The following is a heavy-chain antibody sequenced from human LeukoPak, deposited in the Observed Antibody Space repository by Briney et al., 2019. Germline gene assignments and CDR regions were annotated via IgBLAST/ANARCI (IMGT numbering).Heavy chain of an antibody. D-gene: IGHD2-15*01. V-gene: IGHV3-30*18. J-gene: IGHJ4*02. CDR2: ITYDGITE. CDR3: AKDRGGYCSGGRCSASGIWDY. CDR1: GFTFSTYG. Sequence: AGGSLRLSCSASGFTFSTYGMHWVRQAPGKGLEWVAVITYDGITEFYADSVKGRFTISRDNSKNTLYLQMNSLRAEDTAVYYCAKDRGGYCSGGRCSASGIWDYWGQGTLVTVSS.